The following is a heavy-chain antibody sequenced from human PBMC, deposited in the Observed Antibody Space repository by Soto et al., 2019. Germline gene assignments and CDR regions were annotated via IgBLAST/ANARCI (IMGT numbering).Heavy chain of an antibody. CDR2: IYSGGST. CDR3: ARDHVAYGEYYYYGMDV. J-gene: IGHJ6*02. D-gene: IGHD4-17*01. Sequence: EVQLVESGGGLIQPGGSLRLSCAASGFTVSSNYMSWVRQAPGKGLEWVSVIYSGGSTYYADYVKGRCTISRDNSKNTLYLHMSSLRAEATAVYYRARDHVAYGEYYYYGMDVWGQGTTVTVSS. CDR1: GFTVSSNY. V-gene: IGHV3-53*01.